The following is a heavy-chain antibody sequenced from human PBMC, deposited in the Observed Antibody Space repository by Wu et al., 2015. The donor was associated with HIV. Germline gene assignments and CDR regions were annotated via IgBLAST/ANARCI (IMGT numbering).Heavy chain of an antibody. D-gene: IGHD6-13*01. CDR1: GGSISSYY. Sequence: QVQLQESGPGLVKPSETLSLTCTVSGGSISSYYWSWIRQPPGKGLEWIGYIYYSGSTNYNPSLKSRVTISVDTSKNQFSLKLSSVTAADTAVYYCATLGSVGSIAAAGTVDYWGQGTLVTVSS. J-gene: IGHJ4*02. CDR3: ATLGSVGSIAAAGTVDY. V-gene: IGHV4-59*08. CDR2: IYYSGST.